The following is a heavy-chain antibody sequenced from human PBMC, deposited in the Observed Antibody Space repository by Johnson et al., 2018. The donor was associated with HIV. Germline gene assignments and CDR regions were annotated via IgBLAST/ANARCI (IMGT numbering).Heavy chain of an antibody. V-gene: IGHV3-20*04. Sequence: VQLVESGGGVVRPGGSLRLSCVASGFTSDDYAMSWVRQAAGKGLAWVSGINGDGGSTGYADSVQVRFTISRDHAKNSLYVQMNSLRAEDTALYYCARAPTTQYSQLTGDFGAFDIWGQGTMVTVST. CDR3: ARAPTTQYSQLTGDFGAFDI. D-gene: IGHD7-27*01. CDR2: INGDGGST. J-gene: IGHJ3*02. CDR1: GFTSDDYA.